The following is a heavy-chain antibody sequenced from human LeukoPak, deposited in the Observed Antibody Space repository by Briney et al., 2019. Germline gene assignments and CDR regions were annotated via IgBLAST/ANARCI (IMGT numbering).Heavy chain of an antibody. CDR3: ARTERGFYYFDY. Sequence: SVKVSCKASGGTFSSYAISWVRQAPGQGLEWMGGIIPIFGTANYAQKFQGRVTVTADESTSTAYMELSSLRSEDTAVYYCARTERGFYYFDYWGQGTLVTVSS. CDR1: GGTFSSYA. V-gene: IGHV1-69*01. CDR2: IIPIFGTA. D-gene: IGHD3-10*01. J-gene: IGHJ4*02.